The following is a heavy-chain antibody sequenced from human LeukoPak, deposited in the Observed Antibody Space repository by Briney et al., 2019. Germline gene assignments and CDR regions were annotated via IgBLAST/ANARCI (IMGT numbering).Heavy chain of an antibody. CDR1: GGSFSGYY. J-gene: IGHJ4*02. V-gene: IGHV4-34*01. CDR3: ARGTPSECSSTSCHLFDY. CDR2: INHSGST. Sequence: PSETLSLTCAVYGGSFSGYYWSWIRQPPGKGLEWIGEINHSGSTNYNPSLKGRVTISVDTSKNQFSLKLSSVTAADTAVYYCARGTPSECSSTSCHLFDYWGQGTLVTVSS. D-gene: IGHD2-2*01.